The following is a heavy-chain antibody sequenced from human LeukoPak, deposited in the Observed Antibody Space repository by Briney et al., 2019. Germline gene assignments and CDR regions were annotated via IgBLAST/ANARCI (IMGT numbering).Heavy chain of an antibody. Sequence: GGSLRLSCAAPGFTFSDYYMSWIRQAPGKGLEWVSYISSSGSTIYYADSVKGRFTISRVNAKNSLYLQMNSLRAEDTAVYYCARAADTAMVIDYWGQGTLVTVSS. J-gene: IGHJ4*02. D-gene: IGHD5-18*01. CDR3: ARAADTAMVIDY. V-gene: IGHV3-11*04. CDR1: GFTFSDYY. CDR2: ISSSGSTI.